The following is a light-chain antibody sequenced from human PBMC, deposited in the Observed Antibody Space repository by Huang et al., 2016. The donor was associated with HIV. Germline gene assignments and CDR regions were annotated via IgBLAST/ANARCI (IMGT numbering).Light chain of an antibody. CDR3: QQYYSYPRT. CDR2: AAS. Sequence: AIRITQSPSSLSASTGDRVTITCRVSQGISSYLAWYQQKPRKAPKLLIYAASTLQSGVPSRFSGSGSGTDFTLTISCLQSEDFATYYWQQYYSYPRTFGQGTKLEI. CDR1: QGISSY. J-gene: IGKJ2*01. V-gene: IGKV1-8*01.